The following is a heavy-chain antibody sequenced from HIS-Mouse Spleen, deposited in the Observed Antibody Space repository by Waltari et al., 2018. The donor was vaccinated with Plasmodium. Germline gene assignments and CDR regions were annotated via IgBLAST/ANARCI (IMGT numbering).Heavy chain of an antibody. CDR2: IYTSGST. V-gene: IGHV4-4*07. D-gene: IGHD6-13*01. CDR1: GGSITSYS. Sequence: QVQLQESGPGLVKPSETLSLTCTVSGGSITSYSWIWIRPPAGKGLEWIGRIYTSGSTNYNPSLKSRVTMSVDTSKNQFSLKLSSVTAADTAVYYCARGPAAAGNWRHYGMDVWGQGTTVTVSS. J-gene: IGHJ6*02. CDR3: ARGPAAAGNWRHYGMDV.